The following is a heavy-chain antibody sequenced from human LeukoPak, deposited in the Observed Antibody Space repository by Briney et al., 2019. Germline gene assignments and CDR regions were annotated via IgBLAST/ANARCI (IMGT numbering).Heavy chain of an antibody. D-gene: IGHD2-15*01. J-gene: IGHJ3*02. CDR3: ASTAVVVASTSDAFDI. CDR2: IYTSGST. Sequence: SETLSLTCTVSGGSISSYYWSWIRQPAGKGLGWIGRIYTSGSTNYNPSLKSRVTMPVDTSKNQFSLKLSSVTAADTAVYYCASTAVVVASTSDAFDIWGQGTMVTVSS. CDR1: GGSISSYY. V-gene: IGHV4-4*07.